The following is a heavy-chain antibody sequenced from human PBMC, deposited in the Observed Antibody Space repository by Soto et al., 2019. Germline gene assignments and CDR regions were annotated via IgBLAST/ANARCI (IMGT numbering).Heavy chain of an antibody. D-gene: IGHD6-13*01. CDR1: GFTFSSFG. V-gene: IGHV3-30*18. CDR3: AKRTAEVGLIDS. CDR2: ISYDGSLK. J-gene: IGHJ4*02. Sequence: QVQLVESGGGVVKPGRSLRLSCAASGFTFSSFGMHWVRQAPGKGLEWVAVISYDGSLKRYADSVKGRFTMSRDNSRNTLYLQMNSLTAEDTAVYYCAKRTAEVGLIDSWGQGTLVTVSS.